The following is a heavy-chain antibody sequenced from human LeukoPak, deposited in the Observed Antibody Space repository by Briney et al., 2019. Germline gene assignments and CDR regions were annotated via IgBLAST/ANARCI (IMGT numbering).Heavy chain of an antibody. CDR3: ASYLFGAFDI. CDR1: GFTFDSFY. CDR2: IYSGGST. J-gene: IGHJ3*02. Sequence: GGSLRLSCVSSGFTFDSFYMSWVRQPPGKGLEWVSVIYSGGSTYYADSVKGRFTISRDNSKNTLYLQMNSLRAEDTAVYYCASYLFGAFDIWGQGTMVTVSS. D-gene: IGHD3-3*01. V-gene: IGHV3-53*01.